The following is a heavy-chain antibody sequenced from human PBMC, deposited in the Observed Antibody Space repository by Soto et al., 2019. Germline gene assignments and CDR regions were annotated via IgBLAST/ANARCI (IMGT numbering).Heavy chain of an antibody. CDR3: AKPGDDYRYSYYYYGMDV. D-gene: IGHD3-16*02. Sequence: GGSLRLSCAASEFTFSSYAMSWVRQAPGKGLEWVSAISGSGGSTYYADSVKGRFTISRDNSKNTLYLQMNSLRAEDTAVYYCAKPGDDYRYSYYYYGMDVWGQGTTVTVSS. CDR1: EFTFSSYA. J-gene: IGHJ6*02. V-gene: IGHV3-23*01. CDR2: ISGSGGST.